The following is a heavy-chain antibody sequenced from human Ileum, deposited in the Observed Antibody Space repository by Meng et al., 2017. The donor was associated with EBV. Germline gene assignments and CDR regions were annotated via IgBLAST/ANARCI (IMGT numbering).Heavy chain of an antibody. D-gene: IGHD4-11*01. CDR3: ARWVTTVLYWFFDL. CDR2: ISADSGNT. V-gene: IGHV1-18*01. CDR1: GYTFTTYG. J-gene: IGHJ2*01. Sequence: QAEVVQVGAEVKKPGASLNVSWKASGYTFTTYGISVVRQAPGQGLEWMGRISADSGNTNYPQKFQGRVTMTTDTSTRTAYMEVRRLRSDDTAVYYCARWVTTVLYWFFDLWGRGTLVTVSS.